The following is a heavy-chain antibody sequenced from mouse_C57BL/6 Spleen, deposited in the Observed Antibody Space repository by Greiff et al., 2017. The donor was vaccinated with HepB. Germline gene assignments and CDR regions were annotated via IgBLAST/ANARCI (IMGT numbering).Heavy chain of an antibody. V-gene: IGHV2-6*03. CDR3: ARTYSNYVGYAMDY. Sequence: VMLVESGPGLVAPSQSLSITCTVSGFSLTSYGVHWVRQPPGKGLEWLVVIWSDGSTTYNSALKSRLSISKDNSKSQVFLKMNSLQTDDTAMYYCARTYSNYVGYAMDYWGQGTSVTVSS. CDR2: IWSDGST. D-gene: IGHD2-5*01. CDR1: GFSLTSYG. J-gene: IGHJ4*01.